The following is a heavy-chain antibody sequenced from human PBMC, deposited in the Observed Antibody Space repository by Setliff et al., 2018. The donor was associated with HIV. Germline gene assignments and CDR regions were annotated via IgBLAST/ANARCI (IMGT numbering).Heavy chain of an antibody. CDR1: GGSISSNNW. CDR3: ATGLIMAPDY. CDR2: IYHSGST. V-gene: IGHV4-4*02. D-gene: IGHD2-8*01. Sequence: SETLSLTCTVSGGSISSNNWWSWNRQPPGKGLEWIGEIYHSGSTNDNPSLNSRVTISVDKSKNQFSLKLTSVTAADTAVYYCATGLIMAPDYWGQGSLVTVSS. J-gene: IGHJ4*02.